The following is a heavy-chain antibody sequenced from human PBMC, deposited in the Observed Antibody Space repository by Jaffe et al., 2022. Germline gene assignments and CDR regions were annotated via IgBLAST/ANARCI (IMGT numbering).Heavy chain of an antibody. CDR1: GVSLSSSSYY. CDR3: ARHEDHRPKANWGSYNWFDP. Sequence: QLQVQESGPGLVKPSETLSLTCSVSGVSLSSSSYYWGWIRQSPGKGLQWIASIYATGNTYYNPSLGSRVTISVDTSKNQFSLNLSYVTAADTAVYYCARHEDHRPKANWGSYNWFDPWGQGTLVTVSS. J-gene: IGHJ5*02. CDR2: IYATGNT. D-gene: IGHD7-27*01. V-gene: IGHV4-39*01.